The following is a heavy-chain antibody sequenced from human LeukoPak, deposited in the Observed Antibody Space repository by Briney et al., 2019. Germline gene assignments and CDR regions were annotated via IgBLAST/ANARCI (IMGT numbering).Heavy chain of an antibody. CDR1: GFTFSSYS. D-gene: IGHD3-10*01. CDR3: ARDSPILWFGELLEEHLSYYYYCYMDV. J-gene: IGHJ6*03. Sequence: GGSLRLSCAASGFTFSSYSMNWVRQAPGKGLEWVSSISSSSSYIYYADSVKGRFTISRDNAKNSLYLQMNSLRAEDTAVYYCARDSPILWFGELLEEHLSYYYYCYMDVWGKGTTVTVSS. V-gene: IGHV3-21*01. CDR2: ISSSSSYI.